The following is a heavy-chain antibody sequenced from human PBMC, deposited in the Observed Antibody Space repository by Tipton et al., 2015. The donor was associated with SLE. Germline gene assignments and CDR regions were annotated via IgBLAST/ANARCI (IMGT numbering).Heavy chain of an antibody. CDR1: GFTFSSYG. V-gene: IGHV3-30*02. D-gene: IGHD7-27*01. CDR3: AREGNWEDWYFDL. CDR2: IRYVGSNK. Sequence: SLRLSCAASGFTFSSYGMHWVRQAPGKGLEWVAFIRYVGSNKYYADSVKGRFTISRDNSKNTLYLQMNSLRAEDTAVYYCAREGNWEDWYFDLWGRGTLVTVSS. J-gene: IGHJ2*01.